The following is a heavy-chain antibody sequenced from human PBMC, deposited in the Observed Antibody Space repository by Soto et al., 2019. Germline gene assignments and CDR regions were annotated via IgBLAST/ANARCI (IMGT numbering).Heavy chain of an antibody. CDR2: INPKFGDT. Sequence: QVQLVQSGAEVKEPGDSVRVSCEASGYTFTAYHIHWVRQAPGQGLVWMGWINPKFGDTTYAQDFQCRVSMTRDMSISTVYMELSRMTSDDTAIYYCARNMDYYYGRGSGNGHGVWGQGTTVTVFS. CDR1: GYTFTAYH. D-gene: IGHD3-10*02. J-gene: IGHJ6*02. V-gene: IGHV1-2*02. CDR3: ARNMDYYYGRGSGNGHGV.